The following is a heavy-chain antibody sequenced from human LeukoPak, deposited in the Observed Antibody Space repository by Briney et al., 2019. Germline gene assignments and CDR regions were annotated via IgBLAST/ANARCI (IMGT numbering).Heavy chain of an antibody. J-gene: IGHJ4*02. CDR1: GFTFSSYA. V-gene: IGHV3-64D*06. CDR2: ISSNRGST. CDR3: VKDLGYSGYAFDY. D-gene: IGHD5-12*01. Sequence: GGSLRLSCSASGFTFSSYAMHWVRQAPGKGLEYVSAISSNRGSTYYADSVKGRFTISRDNSKNTLYLQMSSLRAEDTAVYYCVKDLGYSGYAFDYWGQGTLVTVSS.